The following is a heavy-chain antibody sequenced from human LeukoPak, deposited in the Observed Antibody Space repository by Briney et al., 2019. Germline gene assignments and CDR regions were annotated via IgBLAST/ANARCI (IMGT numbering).Heavy chain of an antibody. J-gene: IGHJ4*02. CDR2: IYYSGST. D-gene: IGHD2-8*02. CDR3: ARRSGGEFDY. V-gene: IGHV4-39*01. Sequence: SETLSLTCTVSGGSISSSSYYWGWIRQPPGKGLEWIGSIYYSGSTYYNPSLKSQVTISVDTSKNQFSLKLSSVTAADTAVYYCARRSGGEFDYWGQGTLVTVSS. CDR1: GGSISSSSYY.